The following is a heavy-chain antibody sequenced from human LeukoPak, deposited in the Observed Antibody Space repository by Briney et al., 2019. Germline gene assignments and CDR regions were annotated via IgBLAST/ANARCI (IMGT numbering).Heavy chain of an antibody. CDR3: AKDRGIAVAGHWDY. V-gene: IGHV3-23*01. CDR2: TVSRGTT. Sequence: PGGSLRLSCVASGFTFTSDAMNWVRQAPGKGLEWVSSTVSRGTTQYADSVKGRFTISRDNSKNTLYLQMNSLRAEDTAVYYCAKDRGIAVAGHWDYWGQGTLVTVSS. J-gene: IGHJ4*02. D-gene: IGHD6-19*01. CDR1: GFTFTSDA.